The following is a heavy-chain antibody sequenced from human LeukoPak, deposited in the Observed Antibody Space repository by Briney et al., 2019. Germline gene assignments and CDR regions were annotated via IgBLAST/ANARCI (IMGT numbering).Heavy chain of an antibody. Sequence: GASVKVSCKASGYTFTGYYMHWVRQAPGQGLEWMGWINPNSGGTNYAQKFQGRVTMSSDTSISTAYMELSSLRSDDTAVYYCARGSPSYAQWHFDLWGRGTLVTVSS. CDR3: ARGSPSYAQWHFDL. V-gene: IGHV1-2*02. CDR1: GYTFTGYY. D-gene: IGHD2/OR15-2a*01. J-gene: IGHJ2*01. CDR2: INPNSGGT.